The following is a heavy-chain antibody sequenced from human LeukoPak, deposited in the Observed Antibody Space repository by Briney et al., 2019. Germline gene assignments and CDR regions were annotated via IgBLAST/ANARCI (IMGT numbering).Heavy chain of an antibody. D-gene: IGHD3-9*01. CDR1: GFTFSDYY. CDR3: ARDGDYDILTGYETNWFDP. Sequence: PGGSLRLSCAASGFTFSDYYMSWIRQAPGKGLEWISYISSSGDTIFYADSVKGRFTISRDNAKNSLYLQMNSLRADDTAVYYCARDGDYDILTGYETNWFDPWGQGTLVTVSS. CDR2: ISSSGDTI. V-gene: IGHV3-11*04. J-gene: IGHJ5*02.